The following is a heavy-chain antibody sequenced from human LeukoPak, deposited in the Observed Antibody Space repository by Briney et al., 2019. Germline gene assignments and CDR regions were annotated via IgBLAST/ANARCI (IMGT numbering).Heavy chain of an antibody. CDR2: IYYSGST. Sequence: KPSETLSLTCTVSGGSISSSSYYWGWIRQPPGKGLEWIGSIYYSGSTYYNPSLKSRVTISVDTSKNQFSLKLSSVTAADTAVYYCASSIKIVAQDYYYYYMAVWGKGTTVTVSS. CDR3: ASSIKIVAQDYYYYYMAV. J-gene: IGHJ6*03. D-gene: IGHD2-15*01. V-gene: IGHV4-39*07. CDR1: GGSISSSSYY.